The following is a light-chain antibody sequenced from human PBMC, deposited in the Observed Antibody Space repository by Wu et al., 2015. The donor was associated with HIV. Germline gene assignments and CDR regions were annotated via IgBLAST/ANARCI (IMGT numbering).Light chain of an antibody. CDR1: QSVSSNY. CDR2: GVS. Sequence: EIVLTQSPGTLSLSPGERATLSCRASQSVSSNYLAWYQQKPGQAPRLVIYGVSSRATGIPDRFSGSGSGTEFTLTISNMQSEDFAVYYCQQYHDWPRTFGQGTKVEI. J-gene: IGKJ1*01. V-gene: IGKV3-20*01. CDR3: QQYHDWPRT.